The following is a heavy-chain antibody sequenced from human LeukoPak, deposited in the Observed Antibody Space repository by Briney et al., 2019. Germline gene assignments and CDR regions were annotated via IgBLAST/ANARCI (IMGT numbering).Heavy chain of an antibody. CDR1: GFTFSNYA. V-gene: IGHV3-23*01. CDR2: ISGSGGST. D-gene: IGHD5-12*01. CDR3: AREYAYLKDKYSGLDY. Sequence: QSGGSLRLSCAASGFTFSNYAMNWVRQAPGEGLEWVSVISGSGGSTYYADSVKGRFTISRDNSKNTLYLQMNSLRAEDTAVYYCAREYAYLKDKYSGLDYWGQGTLVTVSS. J-gene: IGHJ4*02.